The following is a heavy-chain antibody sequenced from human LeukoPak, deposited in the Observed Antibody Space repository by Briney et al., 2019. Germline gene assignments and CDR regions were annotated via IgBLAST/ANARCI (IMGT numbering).Heavy chain of an antibody. CDR1: GYSISSGYY. CDR3: ARLLRGYYYDSSGSPILDY. Sequence: SETLSLTCSVSGYSISSGYYWGWIRQPPGKGLEWIGSIYHSGSTYYNPSLKSRVTISVDTSKNQFSLKLSSVTAADTAVYYCARLLRGYYYDSSGSPILDYWGQGTLVTVSS. V-gene: IGHV4-38-2*02. D-gene: IGHD3-22*01. J-gene: IGHJ4*02. CDR2: IYHSGST.